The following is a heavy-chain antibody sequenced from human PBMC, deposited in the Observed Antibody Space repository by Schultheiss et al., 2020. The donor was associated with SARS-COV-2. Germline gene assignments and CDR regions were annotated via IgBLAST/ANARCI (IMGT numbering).Heavy chain of an antibody. Sequence: GGSLRLSCAASGFTVSSNYMSWVRQAPGKGLEWVALISYDGNNKYYADSVKGRFTISRDNSKNTLYLQMNSLRVEDTAIYYCARARGSYYYYYVMDVWGQGTTVTVSS. J-gene: IGHJ6*02. CDR3: ARARGSYYYYYVMDV. V-gene: IGHV3-30-3*01. CDR2: ISYDGNNK. D-gene: IGHD5-12*01. CDR1: GFTVSSNY.